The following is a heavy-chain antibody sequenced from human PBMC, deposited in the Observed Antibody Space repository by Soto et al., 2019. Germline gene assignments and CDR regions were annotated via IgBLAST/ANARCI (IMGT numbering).Heavy chain of an antibody. Sequence: GPTLVNPTQTLTLTCTFSGFSLSTSGVGVGWIRQPPGKALEWLALIYWNDDKRYSPSLKSRLTITKDTSKNQVVLTMTNMDPVDTATYYCAHRLPSDGGDVGWGIFGETYYFGYWGQGTLVTVSS. CDR1: GFSLSTSGVG. V-gene: IGHV2-5*01. D-gene: IGHD3-3*01. CDR3: AHRLPSDGGDVGWGIFGETYYFGY. CDR2: IYWNDDK. J-gene: IGHJ4*02.